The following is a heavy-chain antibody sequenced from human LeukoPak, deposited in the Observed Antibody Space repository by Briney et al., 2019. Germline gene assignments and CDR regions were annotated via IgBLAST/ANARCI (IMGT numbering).Heavy chain of an antibody. CDR3: ARAMSIAARPTNYYYYMDV. CDR1: GGSFSGYH. J-gene: IGHJ6*03. D-gene: IGHD6-6*01. Sequence: PSETLSLTCAVYGGSFSGYHWSWIRQPPGKGLEWIGEINHSGSTNYNPSLKSRVTISVDTSKNQFSLKLSSVTAADTAVYYCARAMSIAARPTNYYYYMDVWGKGTTVTVSS. V-gene: IGHV4-34*01. CDR2: INHSGST.